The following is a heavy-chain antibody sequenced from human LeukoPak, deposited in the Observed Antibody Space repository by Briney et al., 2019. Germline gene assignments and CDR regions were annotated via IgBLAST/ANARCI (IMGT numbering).Heavy chain of an antibody. D-gene: IGHD1-26*01. CDR3: ARVYGSYVDAFDI. CDR1: GFTFSSYS. CDR2: ISYDGSNK. Sequence: GGSLRLSCAASGFTFSSYSMNWVRQAPGKGLEWVAVISYDGSNKYYADSVKGRFTISRDNSKNTLYLQMNSLRAEDTAVYYCARVYGSYVDAFDIWGQGTMVTVSS. V-gene: IGHV3-30*03. J-gene: IGHJ3*02.